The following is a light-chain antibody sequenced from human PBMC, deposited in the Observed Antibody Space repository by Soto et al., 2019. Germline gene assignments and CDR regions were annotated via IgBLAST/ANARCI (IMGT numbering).Light chain of an antibody. J-gene: IGKJ5*01. V-gene: IGKV3-20*01. CDR1: QSVNNKY. CDR2: GAS. CDR3: QQYGSSIT. Sequence: EILLTQSPGTLSLSPGERATLSCRASQSVNNKYLAWYHQKPGQAPRLLIYGASSRATGIPDRFSGSGSGTDFTLTISRLEPEDFAVYYCQQYGSSITFGQGTRLEIK.